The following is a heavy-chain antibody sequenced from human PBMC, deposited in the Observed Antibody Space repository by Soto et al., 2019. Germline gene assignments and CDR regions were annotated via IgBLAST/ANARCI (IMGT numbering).Heavy chain of an antibody. V-gene: IGHV3-23*01. CDR1: GFTFSGYA. D-gene: IGHD1-1*01. J-gene: IGHJ5*02. CDR3: AKEPTTHPVDCFDP. Sequence: PGGSLRRFCAASGFTFSGYAMSWVRQAPEKGLEWVSTISVSGGSRHYADSVKGRFTISRDNSKNTLYLQMNSLRAEDTAVYYCAKEPTTHPVDCFDPWGQGTLVTVSS. CDR2: ISVSGGSR.